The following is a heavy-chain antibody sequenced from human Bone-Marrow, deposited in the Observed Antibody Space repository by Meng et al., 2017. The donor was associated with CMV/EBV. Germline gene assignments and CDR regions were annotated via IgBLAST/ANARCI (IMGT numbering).Heavy chain of an antibody. V-gene: IGHV1-18*01. J-gene: IGHJ6*02. D-gene: IGHD3-3*01. Sequence: ASVKVSCKASGYTFTSYGISWVRQAPGQGLEWMGWISAYNGNTNYAQKLQGRVTMTTDTSTSTAYMELRSLRSDDTAVYYCAREWVLYYDFWSGYSIRCDYYGMDVWGQGTTVTVSS. CDR1: GYTFTSYG. CDR2: ISAYNGNT. CDR3: AREWVLYYDFWSGYSIRCDYYGMDV.